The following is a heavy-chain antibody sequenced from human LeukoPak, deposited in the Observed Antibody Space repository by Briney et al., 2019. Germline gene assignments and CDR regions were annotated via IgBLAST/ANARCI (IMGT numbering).Heavy chain of an antibody. D-gene: IGHD6-13*01. CDR1: GYTFTSYA. Sequence: GASVKVSCKASGYTFTSYAISWVRQAPGQGLEWMGWISAYNGNTNYAQKLQGRVTMTTDTSTSTAYMELRSLRSDDTAVYYCARDFGYSSSWYRFDYWGQGTLVTVSS. CDR2: ISAYNGNT. J-gene: IGHJ4*02. V-gene: IGHV1-18*01. CDR3: ARDFGYSSSWYRFDY.